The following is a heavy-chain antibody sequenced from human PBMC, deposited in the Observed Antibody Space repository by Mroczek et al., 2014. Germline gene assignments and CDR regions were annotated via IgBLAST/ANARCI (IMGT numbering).Heavy chain of an antibody. CDR1: GGSISSGSYY. V-gene: IGHV4-61*02. CDR2: IYTSGST. J-gene: IGHJ5*02. D-gene: IGHD3-3*01. Sequence: VQLVETGPGLVKPSQTLSLTCTVSGGSISSGSYYWSWIRQPAGKGLEWIGRIYTSGSTNYNPSLKSRVTMSVDTSKNQFSLKLSSVTAADTAVYYCARSYDFWVRGGFDPWGQGTLVTVSS. CDR3: ARSYDFWVRGGFDP.